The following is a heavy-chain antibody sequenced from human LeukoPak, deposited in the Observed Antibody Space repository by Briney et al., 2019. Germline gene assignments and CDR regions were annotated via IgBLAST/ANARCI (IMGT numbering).Heavy chain of an antibody. CDR1: GYTFTSYD. V-gene: IGHV1-8*01. CDR3: ARKRVSKWFSGYYGMDA. D-gene: IGHD3-22*01. CDR2: MNPNSGNT. Sequence: GASVKVSCKASGYTFTSYDINWVRQATGQGLEWMGWMNPNSGNTGYAQKFQGRVTMTRNTSISTAYMELSSLRSEDTAVYYCARKRVSKWFSGYYGMDAWGQGTTVTVSS. J-gene: IGHJ6*02.